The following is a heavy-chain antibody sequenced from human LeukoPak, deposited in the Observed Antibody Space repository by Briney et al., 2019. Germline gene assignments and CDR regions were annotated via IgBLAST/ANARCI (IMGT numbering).Heavy chain of an antibody. Sequence: PGGSLRLSCTASGFTFSAYAMMWVRQAPGKGPEWVSAIRGGGGSAFYADSVKGRFTISRDNSKYTQFLQMNSLRAEDTAVYYCARDPNGDYIGAFDMWGPGTMVTVSS. CDR2: IRGGGGSA. V-gene: IGHV3-23*01. CDR3: ARDPNGDYIGAFDM. D-gene: IGHD4-17*01. J-gene: IGHJ3*02. CDR1: GFTFSAYA.